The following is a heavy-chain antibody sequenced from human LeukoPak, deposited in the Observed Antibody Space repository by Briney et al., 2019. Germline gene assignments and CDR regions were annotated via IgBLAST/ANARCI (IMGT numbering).Heavy chain of an antibody. CDR2: ISWNSGSI. Sequence: GGSLRLSCAASGFTFDDFTMHWVRQAPGKGLEWVSGISWNSGSIGYADSVKGRFTISRDSAKNSLYLQMNSLRAEDTALYYCAKSHSSGWYEDAFDIWGQGTMVTVSS. CDR1: GFTFDDFT. CDR3: AKSHSSGWYEDAFDI. D-gene: IGHD6-19*01. V-gene: IGHV3-9*01. J-gene: IGHJ3*02.